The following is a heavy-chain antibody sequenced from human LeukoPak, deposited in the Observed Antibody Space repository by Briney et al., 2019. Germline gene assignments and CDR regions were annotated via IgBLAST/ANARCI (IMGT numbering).Heavy chain of an antibody. CDR3: ARDSKAAGAFDI. J-gene: IGHJ3*02. V-gene: IGHV3-64*01. Sequence: GGSLRLSCAASGFTFSSYATHWVRQAPGKGLEYVSAISSNGGSTYYANSVKGRFTISRDNSKNTLYLQMGSLRAEDMAVYYCARDSKAAGAFDIWGQGTMVTVSS. D-gene: IGHD6-13*01. CDR1: GFTFSSYA. CDR2: ISSNGGST.